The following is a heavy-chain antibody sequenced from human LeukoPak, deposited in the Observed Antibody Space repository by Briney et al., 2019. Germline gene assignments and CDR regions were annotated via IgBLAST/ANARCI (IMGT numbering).Heavy chain of an antibody. Sequence: GGSLRLSCAASGFTFSSYAMHWVRQAPGKGLEWVAVISYDGSNKYYADSVKGRFTISRDNSKNTLYLQMNSLRAEDTAVYYRARRIVCPDYWGQGTLVTVSS. D-gene: IGHD2-15*01. V-gene: IGHV3-30-3*01. CDR3: ARRIVCPDY. CDR1: GFTFSSYA. CDR2: ISYDGSNK. J-gene: IGHJ4*02.